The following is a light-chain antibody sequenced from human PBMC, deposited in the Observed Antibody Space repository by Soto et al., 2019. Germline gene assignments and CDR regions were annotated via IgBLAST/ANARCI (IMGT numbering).Light chain of an antibody. CDR2: DVN. J-gene: IGLJ3*02. CDR1: SSDVGGYNY. V-gene: IGLV2-11*01. Sequence: QSVLTQPRSVSGSPGQSVTISCTGTSSDVGGYNYVSWYQQHPGKAPKLMIHDVNKRPSGVPDRFSGSKSGNTASLTISGLQAEDEADYYCCSYAGSYTWVFGGGTKVTVL. CDR3: CSYAGSYTWV.